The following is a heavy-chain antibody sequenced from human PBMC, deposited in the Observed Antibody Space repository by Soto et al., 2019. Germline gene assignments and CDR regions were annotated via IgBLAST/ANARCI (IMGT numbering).Heavy chain of an antibody. V-gene: IGHV3-23*05. J-gene: IGHJ1*01. Sequence: GGSLRLSCAASGFTFSTYAMSWVRQAPGKGLEWVSTIDNSGGITYYADSVKGRFTISRDNSKNTLYLQMNSLRAEDTAVYYCAKGGYNYRFLLACWGQGTLVTVSS. CDR3: AKGGYNYRFLLAC. CDR2: IDNSGGIT. CDR1: GFTFSTYA. D-gene: IGHD5-18*01.